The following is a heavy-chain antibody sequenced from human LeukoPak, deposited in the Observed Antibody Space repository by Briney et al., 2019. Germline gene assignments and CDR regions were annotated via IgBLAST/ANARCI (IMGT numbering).Heavy chain of an antibody. Sequence: GGSLRLSCAASGFTFSSYAMHWVRQAPGKGLECVSAISSNGGSTYYANSVKGRFTISRDNSKNTLYLQMGSLRAEDMAVYYCARAGGIDYYYYYGMDVWGQGTTVTVSS. CDR3: ARAGGIDYYYYYGMDV. J-gene: IGHJ6*02. D-gene: IGHD1-14*01. CDR2: ISSNGGST. CDR1: GFTFSSYA. V-gene: IGHV3-64*01.